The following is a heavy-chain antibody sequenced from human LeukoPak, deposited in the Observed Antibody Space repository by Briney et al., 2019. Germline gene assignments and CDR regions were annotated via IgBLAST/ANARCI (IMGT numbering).Heavy chain of an antibody. J-gene: IGHJ4*02. CDR1: GFTFSSYG. V-gene: IGHV3-30*02. CDR3: AKERAYGDYEYFDY. D-gene: IGHD4-17*01. CDR2: IRYDGSNK. Sequence: GGSLRLSCAAWGFTFSSYGMHWVRQAPGKGPEGVAFIRYDGSNKYYADSVKGRFTISRDNSKNTLYLQMNSLRAEDTDVYYCAKERAYGDYEYFDYWGQGTLVIVSS.